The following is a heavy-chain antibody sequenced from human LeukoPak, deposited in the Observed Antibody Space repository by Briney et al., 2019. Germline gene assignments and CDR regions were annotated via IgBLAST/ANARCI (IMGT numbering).Heavy chain of an antibody. V-gene: IGHV1-3*01. CDR3: GRDPDY. J-gene: IGHJ4*02. CDR1: GYTFTSYP. CDR2: INGGNGNT. Sequence: GASVKVSCKASGYTFTSYPMHWVRQAPGQRLEWMGWINGGNGNTKYLQKFQGRVTITRDTSATTAYMELSSLTSEDTAVYYCGRDPDYWGQGTLVTVSS.